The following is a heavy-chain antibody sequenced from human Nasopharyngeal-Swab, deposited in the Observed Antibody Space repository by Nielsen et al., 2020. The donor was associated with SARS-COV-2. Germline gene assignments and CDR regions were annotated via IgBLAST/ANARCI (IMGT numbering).Heavy chain of an antibody. Sequence: WVRQAPGQGLEWMGGIIPIFGTANYAQKFQGRVTITADESTSTAYMELSSLRSEDTAVYYCALITVVRGVTAGQLDPWGQGTLVTVSS. CDR2: IIPIFGTA. J-gene: IGHJ5*02. V-gene: IGHV1-69*01. D-gene: IGHD3-10*01. CDR3: ALITVVRGVTAGQLDP.